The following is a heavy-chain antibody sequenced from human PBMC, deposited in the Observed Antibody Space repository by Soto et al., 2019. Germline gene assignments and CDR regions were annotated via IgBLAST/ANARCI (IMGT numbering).Heavy chain of an antibody. J-gene: IGHJ6*02. V-gene: IGHV1-69*13. CDR2: IIPIFGTT. CDR1: GGTFSSYA. D-gene: IGHD2-15*01. CDR3: AGGYCSGGSCYRETHYYYYGMDV. Sequence: ASVKVSCKASGGTFSSYAISWVRQAPGQGLEWMGGIIPIFGTTNYAQKFQGRVTITADESTSTAYMELSSLRSEDTAVYYCAGGYCSGGSCYRETHYYYYGMDVWG.